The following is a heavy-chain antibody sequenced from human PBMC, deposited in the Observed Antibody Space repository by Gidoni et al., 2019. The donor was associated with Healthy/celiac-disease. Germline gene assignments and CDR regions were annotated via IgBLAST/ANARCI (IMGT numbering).Heavy chain of an antibody. CDR2: ISGSGGST. J-gene: IGHJ3*02. Sequence: EVQLLESGGGLVQPGGSLRLSCAASGFTFSSYAMSWVRQAPGKGLEWVSAISGSGGSTYYADSVKGRFTISRDNSKNTLYLQMNSLRAEDTAVYYCAKGRDYYDSSGIDAFDIWGQGTMVTVSS. D-gene: IGHD3-22*01. V-gene: IGHV3-23*01. CDR1: GFTFSSYA. CDR3: AKGRDYYDSSGIDAFDI.